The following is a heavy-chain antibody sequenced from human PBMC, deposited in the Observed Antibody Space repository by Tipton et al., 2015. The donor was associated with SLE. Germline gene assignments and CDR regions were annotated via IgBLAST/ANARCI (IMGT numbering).Heavy chain of an antibody. V-gene: IGHV3-23*01. CDR3: AKDDGEWLVLNYYGMDV. D-gene: IGHD6-19*01. CDR1: GFTFSSYA. J-gene: IGHJ6*02. Sequence: GSLRLSCAASGFTFSSYAMSWVRQAPGKGLEWVSAISGSGGSTYYADSVKGRFTISRDNSKNTLYLQMNSLRAEDTAVYYCAKDDGEWLVLNYYGMDVWGQGTTVTVSS. CDR2: ISGSGGST.